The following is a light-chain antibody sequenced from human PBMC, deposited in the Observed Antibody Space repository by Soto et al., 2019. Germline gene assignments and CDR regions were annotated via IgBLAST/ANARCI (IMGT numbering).Light chain of an antibody. CDR2: EGS. Sequence: QSALTQPASVSGSPGQSITISCTGTSSDVGSYNLVSWYQQHPGKAPKLMIYEGSKRPSGLSNRFSGSKSGNTASLTISGLQAEDEADYYCCSYAGSSAPYVFGNGTKVTVL. CDR1: SSDVGSYNL. CDR3: CSYAGSSAPYV. J-gene: IGLJ1*01. V-gene: IGLV2-23*01.